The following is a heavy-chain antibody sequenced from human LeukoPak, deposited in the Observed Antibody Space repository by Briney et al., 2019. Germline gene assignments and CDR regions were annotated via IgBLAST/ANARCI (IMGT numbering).Heavy chain of an antibody. CDR1: AFIVPVPQ. Sequence: GGSLRLSCAAAAFIVPVPQITWARQAPGKGLEWVSYITSSGSTIYYADSMKGRFTTSRDNAKNSMYLQMNSLRGEGPVVYYYGGFMILGGGFQAPVIWGQGRMVTVSS. D-gene: IGHD3-16*01. CDR2: ITSSGSTI. V-gene: IGHV3-48*03. J-gene: IGHJ3*02. CDR3: GGFMILGGGFQAPVI.